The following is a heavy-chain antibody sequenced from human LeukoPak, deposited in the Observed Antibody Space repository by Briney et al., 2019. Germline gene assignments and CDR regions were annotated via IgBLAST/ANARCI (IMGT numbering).Heavy chain of an antibody. CDR2: INPNSGGT. D-gene: IGHD3-22*01. CDR3: ARTNYYDSSGYQGAGTYYYGMDV. V-gene: IGHV1-2*02. Sequence: ASVKVSCKASGYTFTGYYMHWVRQAPGQGLEWMGWINPNSGGTNYAQKFQGRVTMTRDTSISTAYMELSRLRSDDTAVYYCARTNYYDSSGYQGAGTYYYGMDVWGQGTTVTVSS. J-gene: IGHJ6*02. CDR1: GYTFTGYY.